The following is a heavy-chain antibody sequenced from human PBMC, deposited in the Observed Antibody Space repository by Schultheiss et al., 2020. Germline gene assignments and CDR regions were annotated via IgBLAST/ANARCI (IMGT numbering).Heavy chain of an antibody. V-gene: IGHV4-59*08. CDR2: IYYSGST. Sequence: SETLSLTCTVSGGSISSYYWSWIRQPPGNGLEWIGSIYYSGSTSYNPSLESRVTMSVDTSKNQFSLKLSSVTAADTAVYYCARRRDGYNSYYYYYYMDVWGKGTTVTVSS. CDR3: ARRRDGYNSYYYYYYMDV. J-gene: IGHJ6*03. D-gene: IGHD5-24*01. CDR1: GGSISSYY.